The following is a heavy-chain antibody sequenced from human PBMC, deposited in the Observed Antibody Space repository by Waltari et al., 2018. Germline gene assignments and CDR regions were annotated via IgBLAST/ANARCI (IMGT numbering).Heavy chain of an antibody. J-gene: IGHJ3*01. D-gene: IGHD1-26*01. V-gene: IGHV1-69*12. CDR2: IIPIFGTP. CDR1: GGTFGPYS. CDR3: ARRNLGFAFDV. Sequence: QVHLVQSGAEVKKPGSAMKVSCKASGGTFGPYSIAWVRQAAGQGLEWLGGIIPIFGTPQYAQNFQGRITLTADASTTTAYLELSGLTSDDTAIYYCARRNLGFAFDVWGQGTLVTVSS.